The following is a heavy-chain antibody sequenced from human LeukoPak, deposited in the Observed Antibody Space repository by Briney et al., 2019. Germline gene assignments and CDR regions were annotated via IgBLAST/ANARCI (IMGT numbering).Heavy chain of an antibody. Sequence: GGSLRLSCAASGFTFTTYWMSWVRQAPGKGLEWVANINQDGTEKYYVDSVKGRFAISRDNAKNSLYLQMNSLRAEDTAVYYCARLLYGGPFDYWGQGTLVTVSS. J-gene: IGHJ4*02. D-gene: IGHD3-16*02. CDR3: ARLLYGGPFDY. CDR1: GFTFTTYW. V-gene: IGHV3-7*01. CDR2: INQDGTEK.